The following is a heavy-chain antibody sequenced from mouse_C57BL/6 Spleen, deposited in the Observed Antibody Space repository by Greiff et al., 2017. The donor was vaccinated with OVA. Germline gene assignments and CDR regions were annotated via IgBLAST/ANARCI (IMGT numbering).Heavy chain of an antibody. CDR3: ARNRDYDYDEGFAY. V-gene: IGHV2-2*01. D-gene: IGHD2-4*01. J-gene: IGHJ3*01. CDR1: GFSLTSYG. CDR2: IWSGGST. Sequence: QVQLKESGPGLVQPSQSLSITCTVSGFSLTSYGVHWVRQSPGKGLEWLGVIWSGGSTDYNAAFISRLSISKDNSKSQVFFKMNSLQADDTAIYYCARNRDYDYDEGFAYWGQGTLVTVSA.